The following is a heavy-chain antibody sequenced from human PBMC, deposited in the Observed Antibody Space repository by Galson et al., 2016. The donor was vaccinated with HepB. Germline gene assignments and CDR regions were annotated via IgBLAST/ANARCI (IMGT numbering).Heavy chain of an antibody. CDR3: ARHCPRTYCPEGTDAFDV. Sequence: SETLSLTCTVSDDSIRGYYWSWIRQPPGKGLEWIGYIYSTGSTKYNPSLKSRVAISVDAAKNQFSLQLTSVTTADSAIYFCARHCPRTYCPEGTDAFDVWGQGTLVTVSS. V-gene: IGHV4-59*08. CDR1: DDSIRGYY. D-gene: IGHD1-14*01. J-gene: IGHJ3*01. CDR2: IYSTGST.